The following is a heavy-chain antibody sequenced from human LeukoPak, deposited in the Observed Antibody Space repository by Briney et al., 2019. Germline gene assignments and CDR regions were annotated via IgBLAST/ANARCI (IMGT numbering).Heavy chain of an antibody. CDR2: IFYRGSI. V-gene: IGHV4-59*12. D-gene: IGHD3/OR15-3a*01. J-gene: IGHJ3*02. CDR3: ARGVVLGQDDAFDI. CDR1: GGSISNYY. Sequence: SSETLSLTCTVSGGSISNYYWSWLRQPPGKGLEWIGYIFYRGSIDYSPSLQSRVTISVDTSKNHLSLRLTSVTAADTAAYFCARGVVLGQDDAFDIWGRGTMVTVSS.